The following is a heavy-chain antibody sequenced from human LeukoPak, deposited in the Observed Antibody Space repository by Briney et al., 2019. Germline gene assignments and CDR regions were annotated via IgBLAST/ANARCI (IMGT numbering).Heavy chain of an antibody. Sequence: SETLSPTCTVSGGSIGSYYWIWIRQPPGNGLEWIGYIYYSGRTNYNPPLKSRVTIPVDTSKNQFSLKLSSVAAANTAVYYCARVPQYTHYYYGMDVWGQGTTVTVSS. J-gene: IGHJ6*02. D-gene: IGHD2-2*02. CDR1: GGSIGSYY. V-gene: IGHV4-59*01. CDR2: IYYSGRT. CDR3: ARVPQYTHYYYGMDV.